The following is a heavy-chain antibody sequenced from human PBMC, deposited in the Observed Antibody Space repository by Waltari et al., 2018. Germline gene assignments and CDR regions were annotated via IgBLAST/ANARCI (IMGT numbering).Heavy chain of an antibody. V-gene: IGHV3-21*01. CDR2: ISSSSSYI. Sequence: EVQLVESGGGLVKPGGSLRLSCSASGFTFSSYSMNWVRHAPGKGLEWVSSISSSSSYIYYADSVKGRFTITRDNSKNSLYLQMNSLRAEDTAVYYCARGGNWGTPDAFDIWGQGTMVTVSS. CDR1: GFTFSSYS. J-gene: IGHJ3*02. CDR3: ARGGNWGTPDAFDI. D-gene: IGHD7-27*01.